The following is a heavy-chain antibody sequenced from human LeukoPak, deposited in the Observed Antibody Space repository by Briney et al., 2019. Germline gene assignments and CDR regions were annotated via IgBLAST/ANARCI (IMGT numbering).Heavy chain of an antibody. Sequence: ASVKVSCKASGYTFTSHDINWVRQATGQGLEWMGWMNPNSGNTGYAQKFQGRVTFTRNTSISTAYMELSSLRSEDTAAYYCARRSAARDAFDIWGQGTMVTVSS. CDR2: MNPNSGNT. V-gene: IGHV1-8*03. D-gene: IGHD6-6*01. J-gene: IGHJ3*02. CDR1: GYTFTSHD. CDR3: ARRSAARDAFDI.